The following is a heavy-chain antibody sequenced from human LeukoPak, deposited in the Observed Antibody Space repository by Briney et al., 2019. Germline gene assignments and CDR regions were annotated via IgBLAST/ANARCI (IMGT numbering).Heavy chain of an antibody. V-gene: IGHV4-4*07. D-gene: IGHD6-13*01. J-gene: IGHJ5*02. CDR1: GGSINSYY. CDR2: IYTSGST. Sequence: SETLSLTCTVSGGSINSYYWSWIRQPAGQGLEWIGRIYTSGSTNYNPSLKSRVTMSVDTSKNQFSLKLSSVNAADTAVYYCARTSSSWYNWFDPWGQGTLVTVSS. CDR3: ARTSSSWYNWFDP.